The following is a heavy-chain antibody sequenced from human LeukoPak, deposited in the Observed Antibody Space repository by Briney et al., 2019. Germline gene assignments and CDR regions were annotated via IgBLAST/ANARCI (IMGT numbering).Heavy chain of an antibody. CDR3: ATSGPLVPAAIDYYYMDV. Sequence: WASVKVSCKASGGTFSSYAISWVRQAPGQGLEWMGGIIPIFGTANYAQKFQGRVTITTDESTSTAYMGLSSLRSEDTAVYYCATSGPLVPAAIDYYYMDVWGKGTTVTVSS. V-gene: IGHV1-69*05. CDR2: IIPIFGTA. CDR1: GGTFSSYA. D-gene: IGHD2-2*02. J-gene: IGHJ6*03.